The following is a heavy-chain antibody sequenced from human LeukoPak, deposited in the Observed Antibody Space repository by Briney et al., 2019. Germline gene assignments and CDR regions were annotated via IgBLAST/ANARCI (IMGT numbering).Heavy chain of an antibody. CDR3: ARRTRDGYNSPIYY. CDR1: GLTFSNYA. Sequence: GGSLRLSCAVSGLTFSNYAMTWVRQAPGKGLEYVSDISGSGHNTYYADSVQGRFTISRDNSKNTLYLQMNSLRAEDTAKYYCARRTRDGYNSPIYYWGQGTLVTVSS. D-gene: IGHD5-24*01. J-gene: IGHJ4*02. V-gene: IGHV3-23*01. CDR2: ISGSGHNT.